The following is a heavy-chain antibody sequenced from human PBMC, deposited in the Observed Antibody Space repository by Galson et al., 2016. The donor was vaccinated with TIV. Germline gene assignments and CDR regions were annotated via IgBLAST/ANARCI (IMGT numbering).Heavy chain of an antibody. Sequence: SVKVSCKASGYTLTSYHLHWVRQAPGQGLEWMGIIKDTGVTTTYPQRFQGRLTITRDTSTTTVYMELSSLRSEDTAVYYCAREMPATFFFDYWGQGTLVTVSS. V-gene: IGHV1-46*01. CDR3: AREMPATFFFDY. D-gene: IGHD2-2*01. CDR1: GYTLTSYH. J-gene: IGHJ4*02. CDR2: IKDTGVTT.